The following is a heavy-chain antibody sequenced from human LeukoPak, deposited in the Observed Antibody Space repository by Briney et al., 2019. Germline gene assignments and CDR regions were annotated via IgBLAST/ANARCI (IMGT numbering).Heavy chain of an antibody. CDR1: GYTFTNYG. J-gene: IGHJ6*03. D-gene: IGHD5-18*01. V-gene: IGHV1-8*02. Sequence: GASVKVSCKASGYTFTNYGISWVRQATGQGLEWMGWMNPNSGNTGYAQKFQGRVTMTRNTSISTAYMELSSLRSEDTAVYYCARAPSSPWIQLWPRHYYYMDVWGKGTTVTISS. CDR3: ARAPSSPWIQLWPRHYYYMDV. CDR2: MNPNSGNT.